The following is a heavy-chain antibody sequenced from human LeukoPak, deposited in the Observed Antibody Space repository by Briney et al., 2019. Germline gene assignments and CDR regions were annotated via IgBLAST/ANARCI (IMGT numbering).Heavy chain of an antibody. CDR2: INPNSGGT. CDR1: GYTFTGYY. V-gene: IGHV1-2*02. D-gene: IGHD5-12*01. CDR3: ARGGIVASTTASFDY. Sequence: ASVKVSFKASGYTFTGYYMHWVRQAPGQGLEWMGWINPNSGGTSYAQKFQGRVTMTRDTSLSTAYMELSRLRSDDTAVYYCARGGIVASTTASFDYWGQGTLVTVSS. J-gene: IGHJ4*02.